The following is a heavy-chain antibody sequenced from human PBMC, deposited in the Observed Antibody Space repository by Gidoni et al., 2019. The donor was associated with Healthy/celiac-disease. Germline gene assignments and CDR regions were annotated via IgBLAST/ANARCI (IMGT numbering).Heavy chain of an antibody. V-gene: IGHV3-48*01. CDR2: ISSSSSTI. D-gene: IGHD2-15*01. CDR1: GFTFSSYS. CDR3: ARAYCSGGSCPVGR. Sequence: EVQLVESVGGLVQPGGSLRLSCAASGFTFSSYSMNWVRQAPGKGLEWVSYISSSSSTIYYADSVKGRFTISRDNAKNSLYLQMNSLRAEDTAVYYCARAYCSGGSCPVGRWGQGTLVTVSS. J-gene: IGHJ4*02.